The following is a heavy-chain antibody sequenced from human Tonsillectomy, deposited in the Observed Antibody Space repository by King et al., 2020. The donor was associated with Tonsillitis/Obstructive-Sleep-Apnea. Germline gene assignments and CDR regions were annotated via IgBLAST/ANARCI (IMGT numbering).Heavy chain of an antibody. CDR1: GGSISSYY. J-gene: IGHJ4*02. V-gene: IGHV4-59*08. CDR2: IYYSGST. CDR3: ARLESHGDYGAIDY. Sequence: VQLQESGPGLVKPSETLSLTCTVSGGSISSYYWSWIRQPPGKGLEWIGYIYYSGSTNYNPSLKSRVTISVDTSKNQLSLKLSSVTAADTAVYYCARLESHGDYGAIDYWGQGTLVTVSS. D-gene: IGHD4-17*01.